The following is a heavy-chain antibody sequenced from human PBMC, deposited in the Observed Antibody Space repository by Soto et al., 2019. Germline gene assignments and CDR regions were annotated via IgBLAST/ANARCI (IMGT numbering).Heavy chain of an antibody. V-gene: IGHV4-4*02. Sequence: SETLSLTCAVSGGSISSSNWWSWVRQPPGKGLEWIGEIYHSGSTNYNPSLKSRVTISVDKSKNQFSLKLSSVTAADTAVYYCATGGPAGWWAFDFWGQGTLVTVSS. CDR2: IYHSGST. CDR1: GGSISSSNW. D-gene: IGHD6-13*01. CDR3: ATGGPAGWWAFDF. J-gene: IGHJ5*01.